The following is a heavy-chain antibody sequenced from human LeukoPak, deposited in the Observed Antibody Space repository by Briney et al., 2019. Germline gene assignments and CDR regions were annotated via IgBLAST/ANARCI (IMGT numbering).Heavy chain of an antibody. J-gene: IGHJ5*02. V-gene: IGHV1-2*02. CDR3: ARLLTWSRGSGSYNNHP. D-gene: IGHD3-10*01. CDR1: GYTFTGYY. CDR2: INPNSGGT. Sequence: ASAKVSCMATGYTFTGYYMHWVRQAPGQGLAWMGWINPNSGGTNYAQKFQGRVTMTRDTSISTAYMELSRLRSDDTAVYYCARLLTWSRGSGSYNNHPWGQGTLVTVSS.